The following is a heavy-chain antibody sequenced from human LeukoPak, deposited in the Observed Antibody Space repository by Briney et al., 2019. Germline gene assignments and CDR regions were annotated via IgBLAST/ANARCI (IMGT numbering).Heavy chain of an antibody. D-gene: IGHD1-26*01. V-gene: IGHV7-4-1*02. CDR1: GYTLTSYA. CDR3: ARARRGSYSTGASKYYFDY. Sequence: ASVNVSCKASGYTLTSYAMNWVRQAPGQGLEWMGWINTNTGNPTYAQGFTGRFVFSLDTSVSTAYLQISSLKAEDTAVYYCARARRGSYSTGASKYYFDYWGQGTLVTVSS. CDR2: INTNTGNP. J-gene: IGHJ4*02.